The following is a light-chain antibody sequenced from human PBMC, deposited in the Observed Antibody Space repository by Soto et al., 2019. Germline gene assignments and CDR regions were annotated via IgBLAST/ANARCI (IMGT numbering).Light chain of an antibody. J-gene: IGLJ1*01. CDR2: DVS. V-gene: IGLV2-14*01. CDR3: SSYTSSSTFYV. CDR1: SSDVGGYNY. Sequence: QSVLNRAASVTGSPGQSITISCTGTSSDVGGYNYVSWYQQHPGKAPKLMIYDVSNRPSGVSNRFSGSKSGNTASLTISGLQAEDEADYYCSSYTSSSTFYVLGTGTKVTVL.